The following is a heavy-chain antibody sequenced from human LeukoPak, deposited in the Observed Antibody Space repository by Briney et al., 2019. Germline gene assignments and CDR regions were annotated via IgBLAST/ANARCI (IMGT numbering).Heavy chain of an antibody. CDR1: GFTFSSYE. CDR2: ISSSGSTI. D-gene: IGHD3-22*01. J-gene: IGHJ4*02. Sequence: GGSLRLSCAASGFTFSSYEMNWVRQAPGKGLEWLSYISSSGSTIYYADSVKGRFTISRDNARNSPYLQMRSLRAEDTAVYYCATSGYYFEYWGQGILVTVSS. V-gene: IGHV3-48*03. CDR3: ATSGYYFEY.